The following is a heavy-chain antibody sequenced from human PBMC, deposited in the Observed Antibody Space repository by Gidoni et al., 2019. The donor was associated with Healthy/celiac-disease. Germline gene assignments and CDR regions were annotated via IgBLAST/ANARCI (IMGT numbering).Heavy chain of an antibody. CDR1: GGPISSSY. Sequence: QVQLQESGPGLVKPSETLSLTCTVSGGPISSSYWRWIRQPPGKGLEWIGFIYYSGSPNSNPSLRSRFTIAVDTSKTLFSLKLSSVTAADTAVYYCARWGGGSGWYLGYFDLWGRGTLVTVSS. D-gene: IGHD6-19*01. J-gene: IGHJ2*01. CDR3: ARWGGGSGWYLGYFDL. CDR2: IYYSGSP. V-gene: IGHV4-59*01.